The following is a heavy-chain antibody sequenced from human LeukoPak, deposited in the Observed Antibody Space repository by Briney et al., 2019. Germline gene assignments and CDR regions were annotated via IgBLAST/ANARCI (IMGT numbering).Heavy chain of an antibody. CDR2: SSAYNGNT. CDR1: GYTFTSYG. V-gene: IGHV1-18*01. Sequence: ASVKVSCKASGYTFTSYGISWVRQAPGQGLEWMGWSSAYNGNTNYAQKLQGRVTVTTDTSTSTAYMELRSLRSDDTAVYYCARETGPGYCSSTSCHPDDYYYYYMDVWGKGTTVTVSS. J-gene: IGHJ6*03. CDR3: ARETGPGYCSSTSCHPDDYYYYYMDV. D-gene: IGHD2-2*01.